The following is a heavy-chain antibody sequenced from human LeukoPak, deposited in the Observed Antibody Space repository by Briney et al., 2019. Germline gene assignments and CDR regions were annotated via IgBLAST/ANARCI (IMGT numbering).Heavy chain of an antibody. Sequence: GGSLRLSCAASGFTFSGSAMHWVRQASGKGLEWVGRIRSKANSYATAYDASVKGRFTISRDDSKNTAYLQMNSLKTEDTAVYYCTRALPDSSSWSRWFDPWGQGTLVTVSS. CDR3: TRALPDSSSWSRWFDP. D-gene: IGHD6-13*01. CDR2: IRSKANSYAT. V-gene: IGHV3-73*01. J-gene: IGHJ5*02. CDR1: GFTFSGSA.